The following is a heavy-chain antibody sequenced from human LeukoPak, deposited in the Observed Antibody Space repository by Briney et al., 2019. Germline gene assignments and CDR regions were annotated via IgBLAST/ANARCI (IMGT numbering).Heavy chain of an antibody. D-gene: IGHD6-19*01. CDR2: MNPNSGNT. Sequence: ASVKVSCKASGDTFTSYDINWVRQATGQGLEWMGWMNPNSGNTGYAQKFQGRVTMTRNTSISTAYMELSSLRSEDTAVYYCARGYSSGWPTHFDYWGQGTLVTVSS. CDR1: GDTFTSYD. V-gene: IGHV1-8*01. CDR3: ARGYSSGWPTHFDY. J-gene: IGHJ4*02.